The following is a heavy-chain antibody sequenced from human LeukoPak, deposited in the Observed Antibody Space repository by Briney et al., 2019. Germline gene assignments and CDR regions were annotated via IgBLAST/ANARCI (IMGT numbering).Heavy chain of an antibody. CDR1: GFTFSTYT. Sequence: GGSLRLSCTSSGFTFSTYTMNWVRQAPGKGLEWVSSISSSSSYIYYADSMKGRFTISRDNAKNSLYLQMNSLRAEDTAVYYCARASSSWYYFDYWGQGTLVTVSS. CDR2: ISSSSSYI. D-gene: IGHD6-13*01. V-gene: IGHV3-21*01. CDR3: ARASSSWYYFDY. J-gene: IGHJ4*02.